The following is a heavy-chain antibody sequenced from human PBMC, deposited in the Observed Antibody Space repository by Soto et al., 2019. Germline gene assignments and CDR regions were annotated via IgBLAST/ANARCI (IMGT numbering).Heavy chain of an antibody. Sequence: ASVKVSCKASGYTFTSFCISWVRQAPGQGLEWMGWISVYNDKTIYAQKFQGRVTITTDTFTNTAYMEVRNLRSDDTAVYYCARDPRPPQSYFDFWGQGTLVTVSS. CDR1: GYTFTSFC. D-gene: IGHD1-1*01. V-gene: IGHV1-18*04. CDR3: ARDPRPPQSYFDF. CDR2: ISVYNDKT. J-gene: IGHJ4*02.